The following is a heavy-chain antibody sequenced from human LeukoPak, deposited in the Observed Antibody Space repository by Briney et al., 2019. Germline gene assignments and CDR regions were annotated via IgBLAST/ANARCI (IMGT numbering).Heavy chain of an antibody. CDR3: ARGRWFGRLGYWFDP. CDR1: GGSFSGYY. V-gene: IGHV4-34*01. CDR2: INHSGST. J-gene: IGHJ5*02. D-gene: IGHD3-10*01. Sequence: SETLSLTCAVYGGSFSGYYWSWIRQPPGKGLEWIGEINHSGSTNYNPSLKSRVTISVDTSKNQFSLKLNSVTAADTAVYYCARGRWFGRLGYWFDPWGQGTLVTVSS.